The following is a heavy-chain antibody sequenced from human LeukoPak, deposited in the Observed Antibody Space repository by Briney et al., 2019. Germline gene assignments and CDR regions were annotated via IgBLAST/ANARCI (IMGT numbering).Heavy chain of an antibody. Sequence: ASVKVSRKASGGTFSSYAISWVRQAPGQGLEWMGGIIPIFGTANYAQKFQGRVTITADKSTSTAYMELSSLRSEDTAVYYCARDRDVLRYFDWFLDYWGQGTLVTVSS. D-gene: IGHD3-9*01. V-gene: IGHV1-69*06. CDR1: GGTFSSYA. CDR3: ARDRDVLRYFDWFLDY. CDR2: IIPIFGTA. J-gene: IGHJ4*02.